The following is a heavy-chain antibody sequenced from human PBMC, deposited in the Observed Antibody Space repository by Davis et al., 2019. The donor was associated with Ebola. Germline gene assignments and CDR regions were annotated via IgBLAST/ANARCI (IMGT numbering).Heavy chain of an antibody. D-gene: IGHD4-17*01. CDR1: AYTFTRFA. CDR3: AGNSVTTRLDYYGMDV. CDR2: INAGNGNT. Sequence: AASVKVSCKASAYTFTRFAIHWVRQAPGQRREWMGWINAGNGNTIYSQNFQGRLTITRDTSASTVYMELSSLRSEDTAVYYCAGNSVTTRLDYYGMDVWGQGTTVTVSS. J-gene: IGHJ6*02. V-gene: IGHV1-3*01.